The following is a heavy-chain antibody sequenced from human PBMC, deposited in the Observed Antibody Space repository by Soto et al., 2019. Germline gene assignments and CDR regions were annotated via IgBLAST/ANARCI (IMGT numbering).Heavy chain of an antibody. D-gene: IGHD3-9*01. Sequence: QVQLVQSGAEVKKPGASVKVSCKASGYTFTSYYMHWVRQAPGPGLEWMGIINPSGGSTSYAQKVQGRVTMTRDTSTSTVYMELSSLRSEDTAVYYCARDRGAYDILTGYFDYWGQGTLVTVSS. V-gene: IGHV1-46*01. CDR2: INPSGGST. CDR1: GYTFTSYY. CDR3: ARDRGAYDILTGYFDY. J-gene: IGHJ4*02.